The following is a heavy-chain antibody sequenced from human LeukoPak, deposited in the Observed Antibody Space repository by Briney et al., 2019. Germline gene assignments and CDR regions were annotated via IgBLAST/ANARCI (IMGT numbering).Heavy chain of an antibody. V-gene: IGHV3-7*01. CDR1: GFTFSSYW. Sequence: GGSLRPSCAASGFTFSSYWMSWVRQAPGKGLEWVANIKQDGSEKYYVDSVKGRFTISRDNAKNSLYLQMNSLRAEDTAVYYCAREGGRWLQLSYFDYWGQGTLVTVSS. CDR3: AREGGRWLQLSYFDY. J-gene: IGHJ4*02. CDR2: IKQDGSEK. D-gene: IGHD5-24*01.